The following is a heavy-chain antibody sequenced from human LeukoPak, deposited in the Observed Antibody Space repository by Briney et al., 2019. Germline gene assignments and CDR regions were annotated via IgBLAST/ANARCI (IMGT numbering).Heavy chain of an antibody. CDR2: IYHNGDT. CDR1: GGSIISGDYY. CDR3: ARAGVVPAAINRAFDI. Sequence: ASQTLSLTCIVSGGSIISGDYYWSWIRQPPGKGLEWIGYIYHNGDTYYNPSLKSRVSISVDTSKNQFSLKLSSVTAADTAVYYCARAGVVPAAINRAFDILGQGSVVTVSS. J-gene: IGHJ3*02. D-gene: IGHD2-2*02. V-gene: IGHV4-30-4*08.